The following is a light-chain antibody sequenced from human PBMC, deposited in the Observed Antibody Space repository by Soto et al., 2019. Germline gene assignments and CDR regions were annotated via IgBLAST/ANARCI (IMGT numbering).Light chain of an antibody. CDR2: AAS. CDR3: QKYSSVPV. CDR1: QNIRTF. J-gene: IGKJ3*01. Sequence: DIQMTQSPTSLSASVGDRVTITCRASQNIRTFVAWYQQKPGKAPKLLIYAASTLQSGVPSRFSGSGYGTDFTLTINGLQPEDVAIYSCQKYSSVPVFGPGTKVEIK. V-gene: IGKV1-27*01.